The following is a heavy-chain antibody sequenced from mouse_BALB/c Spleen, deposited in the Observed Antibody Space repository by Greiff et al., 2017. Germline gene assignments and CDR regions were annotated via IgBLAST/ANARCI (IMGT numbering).Heavy chain of an antibody. CDR3: ARERPRWYYAMDY. CDR2: INPSTGYT. V-gene: IGHV1-7*01. D-gene: IGHD1-1*02. CDR1: GYTFTSYW. Sequence: QVQLQQSGAELAKPGASVKMSCKASGYTFTSYWMHWVKQRPGQGLEWIGYINPSTGYTEYNQKFKDKATLTADKSSSTAYMQLSSLTSEDSAVYYCARERPRWYYAMDYWGQGTSVTVSS. J-gene: IGHJ4*01.